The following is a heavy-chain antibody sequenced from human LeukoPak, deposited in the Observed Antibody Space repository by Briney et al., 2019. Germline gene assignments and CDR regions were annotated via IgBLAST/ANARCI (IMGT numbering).Heavy chain of an antibody. CDR3: AKDTLSSSWYNWFDP. J-gene: IGHJ5*01. Sequence: GEALKISCAASGFTFSSYEMNWVRQAPGKGLEWVSATSGSGDSTYYADSVKGRLTISRDNSKNTLYLQMNSLRAEDTAVYYCAKDTLSSSWYNWFDPWGQGTLVTASS. D-gene: IGHD6-13*01. V-gene: IGHV3-23*01. CDR2: TSGSGDST. CDR1: GFTFSSYE.